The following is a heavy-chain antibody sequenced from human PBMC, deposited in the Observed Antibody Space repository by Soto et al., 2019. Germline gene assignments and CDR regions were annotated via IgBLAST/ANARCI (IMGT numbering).Heavy chain of an antibody. CDR2: IYPDDSDT. V-gene: IGHV5-51*01. CDR1: GYSFTSYW. Sequence: GESLKISCKGSGYSFTSYWISWVRQMPGKGLEWMGSIYPDDSDTRYSPSFQGQVTISADKSITTAYLQWNSLKASDTAMYYCVRHFIFFWNHVHYYHGMDVWGQGCSVTVSS. D-gene: IGHD3-3*02. CDR3: VRHFIFFWNHVHYYHGMDV. J-gene: IGHJ6*02.